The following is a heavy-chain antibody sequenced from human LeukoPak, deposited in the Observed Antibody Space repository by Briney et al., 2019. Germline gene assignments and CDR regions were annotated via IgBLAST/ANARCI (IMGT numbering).Heavy chain of an antibody. CDR3: ARPRGYSYGSYYYYGMDV. J-gene: IGHJ6*02. V-gene: IGHV3-11*01. D-gene: IGHD5-18*01. CDR1: GFTFSDYY. Sequence: GGSLRLSCAASGFTFSDYYMSWIRQAPGKGLEWVSYISSSGSTIYYADSVKGRFTISRDNAKNSLYLQMNSLRAEDTAVYYCARPRGYSYGSYYYYGMDVWGQGTTVTVSS. CDR2: ISSSGSTI.